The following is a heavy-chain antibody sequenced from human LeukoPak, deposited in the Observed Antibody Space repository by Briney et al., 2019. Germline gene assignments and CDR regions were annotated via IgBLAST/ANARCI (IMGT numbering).Heavy chain of an antibody. CDR3: ASSGSYRFDY. CDR2: IYSGGST. V-gene: IGHV3-66*01. J-gene: IGHJ4*02. Sequence: GGSLRLSCAASGFTFSSYAMSWVRQAPGKGLEWVSVIYSGGSTYYADSVKGRFTISRDNSKNTLYLQMNSLRDEDTAVYYCASSGSYRFDYWGQGTLVTVSS. D-gene: IGHD1-26*01. CDR1: GFTFSSYA.